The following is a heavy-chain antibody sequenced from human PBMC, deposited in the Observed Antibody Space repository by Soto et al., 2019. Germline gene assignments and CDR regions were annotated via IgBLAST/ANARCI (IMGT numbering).Heavy chain of an antibody. CDR3: ARVEDYFDSSGYNH. CDR2: ISYNGNT. CDR1: GHSFTNYG. J-gene: IGHJ5*02. V-gene: IGHV1-18*04. Sequence: RASVKVSCKASGHSFTNYGITWVRQAPGQGLEWMGWISYNGNTNYAQNLQGRVTMTTDTSTNTAYMELRGLSSDDTAVYYCARVEDYFDSSGYNHWGQGTLVTVSS. D-gene: IGHD3-22*01.